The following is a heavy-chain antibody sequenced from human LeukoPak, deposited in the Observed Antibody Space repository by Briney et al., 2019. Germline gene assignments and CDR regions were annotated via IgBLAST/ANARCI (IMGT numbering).Heavy chain of an antibody. CDR3: ARDVHGDHGSGWFDP. CDR2: IMPLFRTA. J-gene: IGHJ5*02. V-gene: IGHV1-69*05. CDR1: GGTFNNSA. Sequence: GASVKVSCKTSGGTFNNSAISWVRQAPGQGLEWLGGIMPLFRTAGYAQKFQGRVTITKDESTRTVYLELTSLTSDDTAVYYCARDVHGDHGSGWFDPWGQGTLVSVSS. D-gene: IGHD2-21*02.